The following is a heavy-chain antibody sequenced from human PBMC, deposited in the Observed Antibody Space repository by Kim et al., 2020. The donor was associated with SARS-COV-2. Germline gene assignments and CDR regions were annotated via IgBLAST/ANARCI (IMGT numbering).Heavy chain of an antibody. CDR1: GGSISSSRYY. D-gene: IGHD3-22*01. CDR3: ARPCVSDSCGFHAFD. V-gene: IGHV4-39*01. J-gene: IGHJ3*02. CDR2: IYYSGST. Sequence: SETLSLTCTVSGGSISSSRYYWGWIRQPPGKGLEWIGSIYYSGSTYYNPSPKSRVSISVNTSKNQFSLKLSSVTAAHTAVYYFARPCVSDSCGFHAFD.